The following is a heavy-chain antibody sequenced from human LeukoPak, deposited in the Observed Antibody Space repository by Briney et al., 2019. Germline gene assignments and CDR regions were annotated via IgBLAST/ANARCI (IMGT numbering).Heavy chain of an antibody. V-gene: IGHV3-73*01. J-gene: IGHJ5*02. Sequence: GGSLRLSCAASGFTFSGSAMHWVRQASGKGLEWVGRIRSKANSYATAYAASVKGRFTISRDDSKNTAYLQMNSLKTEDTAVYYCTTTPGSGSYSWGQGTLVTVSS. D-gene: IGHD3-10*01. CDR3: TTTPGSGSYS. CDR2: IRSKANSYAT. CDR1: GFTFSGSA.